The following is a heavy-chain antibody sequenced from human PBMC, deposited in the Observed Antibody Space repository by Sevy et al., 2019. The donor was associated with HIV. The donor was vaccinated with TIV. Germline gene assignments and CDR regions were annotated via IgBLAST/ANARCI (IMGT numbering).Heavy chain of an antibody. V-gene: IGHV4-59*01. J-gene: IGHJ4*01. D-gene: IGHD3-22*01. CDR1: GGSISSYY. Sequence: SETLSLTCTVSGGSISSYYWSWIRQPPGKGLEWIGYICYSGSTNYNSSLKSRVTISVDTSTNQFSLKLSSVTAADTAVYYCASYYYDGRFDYWGHGTLVTVSS. CDR2: ICYSGST. CDR3: ASYYYDGRFDY.